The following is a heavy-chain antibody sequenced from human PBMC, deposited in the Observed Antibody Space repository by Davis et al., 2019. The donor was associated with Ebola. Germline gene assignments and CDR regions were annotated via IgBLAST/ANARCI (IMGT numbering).Heavy chain of an antibody. CDR3: ARGLGYYYYGMDV. Sequence: GESLKISCAASGFTFSSYAMHWVRQAPGKGLEWVAVISYDGSNKYYADSVKGRFTISRDNSKNTLYLQMNSLRAEDTAVYYCARGLGYYYYGMDVWGQGTTVTVSS. CDR2: ISYDGSNK. CDR1: GFTFSSYA. D-gene: IGHD6-19*01. V-gene: IGHV3-30-3*01. J-gene: IGHJ6*02.